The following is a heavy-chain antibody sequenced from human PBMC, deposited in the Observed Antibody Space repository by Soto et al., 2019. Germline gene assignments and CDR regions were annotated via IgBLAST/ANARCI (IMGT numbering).Heavy chain of an antibody. J-gene: IGHJ4*02. CDR1: GYTFTNNV. V-gene: IGHV1-18*01. Sequence: ASVKVSCKASGYTFTNNVINWVRQAPGQGLEWMGWINPSDGNRNFAQKFEDRVTMTTATSTNTVFLELRSLKSDDTAIYYCARDRLRGYDSSGFYSWGQGTMVTVSS. CDR3: ARDRLRGYDSSGFYS. CDR2: INPSDGNR. D-gene: IGHD3-22*01.